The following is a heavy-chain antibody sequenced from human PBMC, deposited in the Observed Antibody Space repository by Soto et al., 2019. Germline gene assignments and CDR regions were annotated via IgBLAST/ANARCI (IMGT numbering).Heavy chain of an antibody. D-gene: IGHD6-13*01. CDR2: ISYDGSNK. J-gene: IGHJ5*02. CDR3: ATSSSWYMFDP. Sequence: QVQLVESGGGVVQPGRSLRLSCAASGFTFSSYAMHWVRQAPGKGLEWVAVISYDGSNKYYADSVKGRFTISRDNSRNTLYLQMNSLRTDDTAVYYCATSSSWYMFDPWGQGTLVTVSS. CDR1: GFTFSSYA. V-gene: IGHV3-30-3*01.